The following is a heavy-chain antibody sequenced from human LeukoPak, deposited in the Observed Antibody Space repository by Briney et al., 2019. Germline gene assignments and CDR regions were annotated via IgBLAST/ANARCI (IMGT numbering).Heavy chain of an antibody. J-gene: IGHJ4*02. CDR3: VGGRSVATIGYYFDY. V-gene: IGHV4-31*03. CDR2: IYYSGSA. Sequence: SQTLSLTCTVSGGSISSGGYYWSWIRQHPGKGLEWIGNIYYSGSAYYNPSLRSRVTISLDTSKTQFSLKLSSVTAADTAMYYCVGGRSVATIGYYFDYWSQGTLVTVSS. D-gene: IGHD5-12*01. CDR1: GGSISSGGYY.